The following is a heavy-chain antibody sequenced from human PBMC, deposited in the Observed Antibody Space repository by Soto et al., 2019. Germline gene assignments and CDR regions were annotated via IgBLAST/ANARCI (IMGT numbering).Heavy chain of an antibody. CDR1: ESTVSRDW. D-gene: IGHD1-26*01. V-gene: IGHV3-7*04. CDR2: INQDGSEK. J-gene: IGHJ4*02. CDR3: SGGVGDAF. Sequence: EVHLVESGGGLVQTGGSLRLSCAIFESTVSRDWMNWVRQAPGKGLEWVAHINQDGSEKYYVDSVKGRFTISRDNAKKALYLQMNSLRTAVTAMYCCSGGVGDAFWGQGTLVTVSS.